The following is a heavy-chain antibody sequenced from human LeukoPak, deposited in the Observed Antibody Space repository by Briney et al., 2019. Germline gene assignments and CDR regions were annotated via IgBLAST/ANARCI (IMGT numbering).Heavy chain of an antibody. V-gene: IGHV3-30*03. Sequence: GGSLRLSCAASGFTFSSYSMNWVRQAPGKGLEWVAVISDDGSNKYYADSVKGRFTIARDNSKNTVFLQMDSLRPEDTAVYYCARAAYSSSWGGFAFDIWGQGTMVTVSS. CDR1: GFTFSSYS. CDR3: ARAAYSSSWGGFAFDI. D-gene: IGHD6-13*01. J-gene: IGHJ3*02. CDR2: ISDDGSNK.